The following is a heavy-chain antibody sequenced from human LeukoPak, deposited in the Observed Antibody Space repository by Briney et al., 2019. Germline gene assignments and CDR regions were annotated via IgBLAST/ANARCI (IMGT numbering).Heavy chain of an antibody. J-gene: IGHJ6*04. D-gene: IGHD6-13*01. V-gene: IGHV4-61*02. Sequence: SETLSLTCTVSGGSISSGSYYWSWIRQPAGKGLEWIGRIYTSGSTNYNPSLKSRVTISVDTSKNQFSLKLSSVTAADTAVYYCARDLGSSSWFLDVWGKGTTVTVSS. CDR1: GGSISSGSYY. CDR3: ARDLGSSSWFLDV. CDR2: IYTSGST.